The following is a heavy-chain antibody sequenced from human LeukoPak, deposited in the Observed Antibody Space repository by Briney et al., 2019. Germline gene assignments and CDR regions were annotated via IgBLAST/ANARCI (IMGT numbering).Heavy chain of an antibody. CDR3: TTGSKVGGY. D-gene: IGHD2-2*01. V-gene: IGHV3-15*01. CDR2: IKSKSDGGTT. CDR1: GFTFSSSP. Sequence: GGSLRLSCAASGFTFSSSPMNWVRQAPREGLEWVGRIKSKSDGGTTDYAAPVKGRFTISRDDSGNTLYLQMNSLKTEDTAVYYCTTGSKVGGYWGQGTLVTVSS. J-gene: IGHJ4*02.